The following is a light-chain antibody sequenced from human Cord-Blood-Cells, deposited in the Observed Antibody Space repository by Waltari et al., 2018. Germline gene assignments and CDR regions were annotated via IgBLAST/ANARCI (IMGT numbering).Light chain of an antibody. J-gene: IGKJ1*01. CDR1: QSVLYSSNNKNY. V-gene: IGKV4-1*01. CDR2: WAS. CDR3: QQYYSTPWT. Sequence: DIVITQSPYSLALSWSERAPIHCKSSQSVLYSSNNKNYLAWYQQKPGQPPKLLIYWASTRESGVPDRISGSGSGTDFTLIISRLQAEDVAVYYCQQYYSTPWTFGQGTKVEIK.